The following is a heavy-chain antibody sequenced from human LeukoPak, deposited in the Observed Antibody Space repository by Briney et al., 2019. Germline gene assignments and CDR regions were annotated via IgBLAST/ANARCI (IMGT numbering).Heavy chain of an antibody. J-gene: IGHJ4*02. CDR3: ARDMTDYGDYVYVSIDY. D-gene: IGHD4-17*01. V-gene: IGHV1-46*01. CDR1: GYTFTSYG. CDR2: INPSGGST. Sequence: ASMKVSCKASGYTFTSYGISWVRQAPGQGLEWMGIINPSGGSTSYAQKFQGRVTMTRDTSTSTVYMELSSLRSEDTAVYYCARDMTDYGDYVYVSIDYWGQGTLVTVSS.